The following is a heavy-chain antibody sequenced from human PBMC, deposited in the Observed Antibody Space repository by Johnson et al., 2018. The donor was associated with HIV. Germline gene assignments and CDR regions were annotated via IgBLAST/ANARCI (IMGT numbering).Heavy chain of an antibody. D-gene: IGHD2-15*01. CDR2: ISGDGRT. V-gene: IGHV3-23*04. J-gene: IGHJ3*02. Sequence: VQLVESGGALVQPGGSLRLSCEASGFTFTNHAMTWVRQAPGKGLEWVAGISGDGRTYYADSVKGRFPVSRDNSKNTLYLQMNSLRAEDTAVYYCARDDGGGGDAFDIWGQGTMVTVSS. CDR1: GFTFTNHA. CDR3: ARDDGGGGDAFDI.